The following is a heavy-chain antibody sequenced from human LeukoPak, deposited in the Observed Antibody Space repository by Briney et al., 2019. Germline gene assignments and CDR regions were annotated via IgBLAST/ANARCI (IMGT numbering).Heavy chain of an antibody. CDR3: AKEQGNRESYYFDS. V-gene: IGHV3-23*01. J-gene: IGHJ4*02. CDR2: VSGSTGNT. CDR1: GFTFNTYT. Sequence: GGSLRLSCAASGFTFNTYTMRWVRQAPGKGLEWVSSVSGSTGNTYYADSVKGRFTISRDTSRNILYLQMNSLRAEDTAVYYCAKEQGNRESYYFDSWGQGTLVTVSS. D-gene: IGHD1-14*01.